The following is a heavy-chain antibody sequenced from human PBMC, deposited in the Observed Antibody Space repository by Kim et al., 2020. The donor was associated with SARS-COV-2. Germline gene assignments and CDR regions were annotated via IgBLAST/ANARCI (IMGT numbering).Heavy chain of an antibody. CDR3: ARDVDSSGWYKRANWFDP. J-gene: IGHJ5*02. V-gene: IGHV1-2*04. CDR1: GYTFTGYY. D-gene: IGHD6-19*01. CDR2: INPNSGGT. Sequence: ASVKVSCKASGYTFTGYYMHWVRQAPGQGLEWMGWINPNSGGTNYAQKFQGWVTMTRDTSISTAYMELSRLRSDDTAVYYCARDVDSSGWYKRANWFDPWGQGTLVTVSS.